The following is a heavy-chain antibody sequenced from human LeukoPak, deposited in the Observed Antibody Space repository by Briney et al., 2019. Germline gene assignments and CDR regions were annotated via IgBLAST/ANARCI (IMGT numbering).Heavy chain of an antibody. V-gene: IGHV1-69*05. J-gene: IGHJ4*02. CDR3: ATSLTIFGVVKAQY. CDR1: GGTFSSYA. D-gene: IGHD3-3*01. Sequence: SVKVSCKASGGTFSSYAISWVRQAPGQGLERMGRIIPIFGTANYAQKFQGRVTITTDESTSTAYMELSSLRSEDTAVYYCATSLTIFGVVKAQYWGQGTLVTVSS. CDR2: IIPIFGTA.